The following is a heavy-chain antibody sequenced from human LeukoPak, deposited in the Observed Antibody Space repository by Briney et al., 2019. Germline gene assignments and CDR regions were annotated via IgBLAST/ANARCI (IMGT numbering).Heavy chain of an antibody. CDR1: GYSFVLYG. J-gene: IGHJ4*02. V-gene: IGHV1-18*01. CDR3: ARSVWFGELTPFDY. CDR2: ISTANGNT. D-gene: IGHD3-10*01. Sequence: GASVKVSCKASGYSFVLYGISWVRQAPGQGPEWMGWISTANGNTKYAQQFQDRVTMTTDTSTTTAYMELRSLRSDDTAVYYCARSVWFGELTPFDYWGQGTLVTVSS.